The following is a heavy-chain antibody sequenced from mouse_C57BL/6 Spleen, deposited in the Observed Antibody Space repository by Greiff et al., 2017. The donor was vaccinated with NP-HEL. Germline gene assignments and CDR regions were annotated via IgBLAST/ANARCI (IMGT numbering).Heavy chain of an antibody. D-gene: IGHD1-1*01. CDR3: AGYYFGCVFDY. CDR1: GYAFTSYW. J-gene: IGHJ2*01. Sequence: VQLQQPGTELVKPGASVKLSCKASGYAFTSYWMNWVKQRPGKGLEWIGNINPSNGGTNYNGKFKGKATLTVDKSSSTAYMQLSSLTSEDSAFYYCAGYYFGCVFDYWGQGTTLTVSS. CDR2: INPSNGGT. V-gene: IGHV1-53*01.